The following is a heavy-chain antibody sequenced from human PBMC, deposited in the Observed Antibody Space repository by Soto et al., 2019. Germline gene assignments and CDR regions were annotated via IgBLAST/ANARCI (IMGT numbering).Heavy chain of an antibody. J-gene: IGHJ2*01. CDR2: ISWNSGSI. CDR3: AVGYLNWYFHL. Sequence: EVQLVESGGGLVQPGRSLRLSCAASGFTFDDYAMHWVRQAPGKGLEWVSGISWNSGSIGYADSVKGRFTISRDNAKNSLYLQMNSLRAQDTAFYYCAVGYLNWYFHLWGRGTLVTVSS. CDR1: GFTFDDYA. D-gene: IGHD5-12*01. V-gene: IGHV3-9*01.